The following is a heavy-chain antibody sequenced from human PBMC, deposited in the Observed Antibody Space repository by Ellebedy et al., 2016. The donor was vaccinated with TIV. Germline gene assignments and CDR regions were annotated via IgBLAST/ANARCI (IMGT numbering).Heavy chain of an antibody. CDR1: GVSMTSGDNY. Sequence: MPSETLSLTCTVSGVSMTSGDNYWGWIRQPPGKGLEWIGSARHNADSYYNPPLQSRPTISVDTSKSQFSLSLTSVAAADTALYYCASHRGFYSGWTFDYWGLGILVTVSS. D-gene: IGHD5-12*01. CDR2: ARHNADS. CDR3: ASHRGFYSGWTFDY. J-gene: IGHJ4*02. V-gene: IGHV4-39*07.